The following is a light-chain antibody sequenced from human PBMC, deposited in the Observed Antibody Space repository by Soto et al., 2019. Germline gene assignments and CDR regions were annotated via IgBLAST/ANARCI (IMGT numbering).Light chain of an antibody. J-gene: IGKJ3*01. CDR2: AAS. CDR1: QDIRNF. Sequence: DIQMTQSPTSLSASVGDRVTITCRASQDIRNFVAWYQQKPGKAPKLLIYAASTLQSGVPSRFSGSGSGTDFTLTINRPQGEDVAPYSCQKYSSVPVFGPGTKVEIK. CDR3: QKYSSVPV. V-gene: IGKV1-27*01.